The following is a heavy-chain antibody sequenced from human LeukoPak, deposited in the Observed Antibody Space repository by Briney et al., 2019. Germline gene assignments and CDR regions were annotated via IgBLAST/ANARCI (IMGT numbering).Heavy chain of an antibody. CDR3: ATQPGIAARDVDY. D-gene: IGHD6-13*01. V-gene: IGHV3-7*05. Sequence: GGSLRLSCAASGFTFSHYWMNWVRQAPGKGLEWVANIKLDGSEKYYVDSVKGRFTISRDNAKNSLYLQMNSLRAEDTAVYYCATQPGIAARDVDYWGQGTLVTVSS. J-gene: IGHJ4*02. CDR1: GFTFSHYW. CDR2: IKLDGSEK.